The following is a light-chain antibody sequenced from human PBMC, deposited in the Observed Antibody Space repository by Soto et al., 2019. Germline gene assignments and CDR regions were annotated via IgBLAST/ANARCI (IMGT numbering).Light chain of an antibody. CDR1: QSISTY. CDR2: VAF. Sequence: DIQMTQSPSSLSASVGDRVTISGRASQSISTYLNWYQHKPGTAPKLLIYVAFSLQSGVPSRFSGSGSGTDFTLTISSLQPDDFATYYCQHYNSYSEAFGQGTKVDIK. V-gene: IGKV1-39*01. J-gene: IGKJ1*01. CDR3: QHYNSYSEA.